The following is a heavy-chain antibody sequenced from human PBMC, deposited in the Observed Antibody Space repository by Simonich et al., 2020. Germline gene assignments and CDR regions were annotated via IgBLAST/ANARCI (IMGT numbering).Heavy chain of an antibody. CDR3: ARARLYSSSHAFDI. Sequence: QVQLVQSGAEVKKPGASVKVSCKASGYTFTGYYMHWVRQAPGQGLEWKSGINPNSGGTKYAQKFQGRVTMTRDTSISTAYMELSRLRSDDTAVYYCARARLYSSSHAFDIWGQGTMVTVSS. D-gene: IGHD6-6*01. V-gene: IGHV1-2*02. J-gene: IGHJ3*02. CDR2: INPNSGGT. CDR1: GYTFTGYY.